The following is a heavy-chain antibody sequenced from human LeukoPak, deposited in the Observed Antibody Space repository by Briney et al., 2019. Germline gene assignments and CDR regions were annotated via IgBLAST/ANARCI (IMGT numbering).Heavy chain of an antibody. V-gene: IGHV4-39*07. CDR2: MYYSGYT. J-gene: IGHJ4*02. Sequence: SETLSLTCNVSGVSISSRSYYWGWIRQSPGKGLEWIASMYYSGYTYSNPSLKSRVIMSADTSKNQFSLRLSSVTAADTAVYYCARQTGSGLFILPGGQGTLVTVSS. D-gene: IGHD3/OR15-3a*01. CDR3: ARQTGSGLFILP. CDR1: GVSISSRSYY.